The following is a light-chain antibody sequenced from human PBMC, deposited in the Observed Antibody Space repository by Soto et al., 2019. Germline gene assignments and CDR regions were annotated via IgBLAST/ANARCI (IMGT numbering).Light chain of an antibody. CDR3: QQYYSYPWT. CDR2: AAS. CDR1: QGISSY. V-gene: IGKV1-8*01. Sequence: AIQMTQSPSSLSASTGDRVTITCRASQGISSYLAWYQQKPGKAPKLLIYAASTLQSGVPSRFSGSGSGTDFTLTISCLQSEDFATYYCQQYYSYPWTFGQGTNVEIK. J-gene: IGKJ1*01.